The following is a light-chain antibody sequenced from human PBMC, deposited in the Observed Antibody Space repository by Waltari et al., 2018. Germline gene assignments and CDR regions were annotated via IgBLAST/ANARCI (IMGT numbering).Light chain of an antibody. CDR1: SSAFGGYNY. CDR3: SSYAGDITLL. Sequence: QSALTQPATVSGSPGQSITISCTGTSSAFGGYNYVSWYQQHPVKAPNFIMSEVGNRPPGRSNRSSGSKSGNTASLTISGLQTEDEADYSCSSYAGDITLLFGTGTKVSVL. CDR2: EVG. J-gene: IGLJ1*01. V-gene: IGLV2-14*01.